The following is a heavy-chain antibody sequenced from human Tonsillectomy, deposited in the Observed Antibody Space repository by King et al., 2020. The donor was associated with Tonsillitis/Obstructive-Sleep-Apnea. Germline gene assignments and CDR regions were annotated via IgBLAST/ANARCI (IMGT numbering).Heavy chain of an antibody. CDR2: IYYIGTT. D-gene: IGHD5-12*01. Sequence: QLQESGPGLVKPSETLSLTCTVSGGSISSRSYYWGWVRQPPGKGLEWIATIYYIGTTYYNPPLKSRVTMSVDTSTNQFSLNLRSVTASDTDVYYCVGHYEDDDGNYYYYMDVWGKGTTVTVSS. J-gene: IGHJ6*03. V-gene: IGHV4-39*01. CDR1: GGSISSRSYY. CDR3: VGHYEDDDGNYYYYMDV.